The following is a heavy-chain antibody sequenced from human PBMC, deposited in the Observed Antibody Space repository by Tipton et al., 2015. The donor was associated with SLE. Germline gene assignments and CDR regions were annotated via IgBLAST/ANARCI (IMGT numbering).Heavy chain of an antibody. V-gene: IGHV4-61*05. J-gene: IGHJ3*02. CDR1: GGSISSGSYY. CDR2: IFYSWST. D-gene: IGHD6-19*01. CDR3: ATQQPLGSSGWYGPPDAFDI. Sequence: TLSLTCTVSGGSISSGSYYWGWIRQPPGNGLEWIGYIFYSWSTNYNPSLKSRVTISVDTSKNQFSLKLSSVTAADTAVYYCATQQPLGSSGWYGPPDAFDIWGQGTMVTVSS.